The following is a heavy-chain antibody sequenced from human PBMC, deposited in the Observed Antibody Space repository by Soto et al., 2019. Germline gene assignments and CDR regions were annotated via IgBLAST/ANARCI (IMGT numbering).Heavy chain of an antibody. D-gene: IGHD2-2*01. J-gene: IGHJ5*02. CDR3: ARGVVVPAATGKTWFDP. CDR1: GYTFTSSG. Sequence: GASVKVSCKASGYTFTSSGISWVRQAPGQGLEWMGWISVYNGNTNYAQNFQGRVSMTTDTSTSTVYMELRNLRSDDTAVYYCARGVVVPAATGKTWFDPWGKGTLVTVSS. V-gene: IGHV1-18*01. CDR2: ISVYNGNT.